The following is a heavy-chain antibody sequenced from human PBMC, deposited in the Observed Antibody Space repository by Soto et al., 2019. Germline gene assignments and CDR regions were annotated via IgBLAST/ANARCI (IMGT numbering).Heavy chain of an antibody. D-gene: IGHD3-3*01. CDR3: ARDTSYDFWSGYVGFDP. CDR1: GCSVSSGSHY. CDR2: IYYSGST. Sequence: XETLCLTCTVSGCSVSSGSHYWSWIRQPPGKGLEWIGNIYYSGSTKYNTSLKSRVTISVDRSSNHFSLNLRSVTTADTALYYCARDTSYDFWSGYVGFDPWGQGTLVTVSS. V-gene: IGHV4-61*03. J-gene: IGHJ5*02.